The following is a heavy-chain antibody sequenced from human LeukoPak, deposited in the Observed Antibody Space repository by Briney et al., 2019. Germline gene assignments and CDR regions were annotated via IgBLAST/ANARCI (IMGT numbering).Heavy chain of an antibody. Sequence: GGSLRLSCAASGFTFSSYAMSWVRQAPGKGLEWVSAISLSGSSTYYADSVKGRFTISRDNSKNTLYLQMNSLRVEDTAFYYCAKDLYGDNICFFDFWGKGSVLTVS. CDR3: AKDLYGDNICFFDF. CDR1: GFTFSSYA. D-gene: IGHD4-17*01. CDR2: ISLSGSST. V-gene: IGHV3-23*01. J-gene: IGHJ4*02.